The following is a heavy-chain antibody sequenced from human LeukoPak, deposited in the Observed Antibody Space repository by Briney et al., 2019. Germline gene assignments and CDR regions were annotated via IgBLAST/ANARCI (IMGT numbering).Heavy chain of an antibody. V-gene: IGHV3-30*18. CDR2: ISYDGSNK. CDR1: GFTFRSYA. J-gene: IGHJ6*03. CDR3: AKAVTSDYHSLYYNYYMDV. D-gene: IGHD3-10*01. Sequence: GGSLRLSCAASGFTFRSYAMHWVRQAPGKGLEWVAVISYDGSNKYFGDSVKGRFTISRDDSKNTLYLQMDSLRAEDTAIYYCAKAVTSDYHSLYYNYYMDVWGKGTTVTVSS.